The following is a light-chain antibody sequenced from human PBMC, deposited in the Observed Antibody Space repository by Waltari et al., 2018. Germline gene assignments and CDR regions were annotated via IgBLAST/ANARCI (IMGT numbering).Light chain of an antibody. CDR2: RNN. J-gene: IGLJ3*02. CDR1: SPHIGSNY. CDR3: AAWDDSLSGWV. Sequence: QSVLTQPPSASGTPGQRVTISCSGSSPHIGSNYVYWYQQLPGTAPQLLIYRNNQRPSGVPDRFSGSNSGTSASLAISGLRSEDEADYYCAAWDDSLSGWVFGGGTKLTVL. V-gene: IGLV1-47*01.